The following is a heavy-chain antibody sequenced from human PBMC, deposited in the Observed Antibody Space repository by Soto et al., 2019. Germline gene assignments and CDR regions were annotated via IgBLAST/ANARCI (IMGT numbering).Heavy chain of an antibody. CDR1: GDTFSGYP. Sequence: SVKVSCKASGDTFSGYPINWVRQAPGEGLEWMGRIIPVFGTTNDAQGFEGRVTFTADESTNTAYMELRGLLSEDTAVYYCARDGGFGELKYWGPGTLVTVSS. V-gene: IGHV1-69*13. CDR3: ARDGGFGELKY. D-gene: IGHD3-10*01. J-gene: IGHJ4*02. CDR2: IIPVFGTT.